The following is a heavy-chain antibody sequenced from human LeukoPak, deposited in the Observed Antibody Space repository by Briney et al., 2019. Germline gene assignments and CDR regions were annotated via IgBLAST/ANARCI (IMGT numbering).Heavy chain of an antibody. CDR1: GYSISSGYY. J-gene: IGHJ6*03. D-gene: IGHD3-3*01. Sequence: SETLSLTCTVSGYSISSGYYWGWIRQPPGKGLEWTGSIYHSGSTYYNPSLKSRVTISVDTSKNQFSLKLSSVTAADTAVYYCARESKYYDFWSGYDYYYMDVWGKGTTVTVSS. CDR2: IYHSGST. V-gene: IGHV4-38-2*02. CDR3: ARESKYYDFWSGYDYYYMDV.